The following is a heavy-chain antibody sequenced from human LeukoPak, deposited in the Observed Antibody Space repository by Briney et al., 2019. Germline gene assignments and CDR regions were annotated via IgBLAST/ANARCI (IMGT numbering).Heavy chain of an antibody. CDR1: GFTFSNYA. Sequence: GGSLRLSCAASGFTFSNYAMSWVRQAPGKGLEWVSGISGSGGSTYYADSVKGRFTISRDNSKNTLYLQMNSLRAEDTAVYYCAKNSVRDFWSGYANWFDPWGQGTLVTVSS. CDR2: ISGSGGST. J-gene: IGHJ5*02. CDR3: AKNSVRDFWSGYANWFDP. D-gene: IGHD3-3*01. V-gene: IGHV3-23*01.